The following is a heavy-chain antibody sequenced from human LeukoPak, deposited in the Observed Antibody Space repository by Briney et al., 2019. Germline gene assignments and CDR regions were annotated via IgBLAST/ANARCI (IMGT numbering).Heavy chain of an antibody. CDR2: IRYDGSNK. V-gene: IGHV3-30*02. CDR3: AKRLYQPNYYCYMDV. D-gene: IGHD2-2*02. CDR1: GFTFSSYG. Sequence: QPGGSLRLSCAASGFTFSSYGMHWVRQAPGKGLEWVAFIRYDGSNKYYADSVKGRFTISRDNSKNTLYLQMNSLRAEDTAVYYCAKRLYQPNYYCYMDVWGKGTTVTVSS. J-gene: IGHJ6*03.